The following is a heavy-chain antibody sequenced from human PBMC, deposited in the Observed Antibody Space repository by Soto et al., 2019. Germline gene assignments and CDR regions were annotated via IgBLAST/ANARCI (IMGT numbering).Heavy chain of an antibody. CDR1: VASINDFY. V-gene: IGHV4-59*01. Sequence: SKTLSLTCTVSVASINDFYWSWIRQTPGKGLEWVGFMYYSETTKYNPSLKGRVNMSLDTSKNQVSLHLKSVTAADTAVYYCARANSSTWYKLEYKWFDPWGQGTQVTVSS. CDR3: ARANSSTWYKLEYKWFDP. J-gene: IGHJ5*02. D-gene: IGHD6-13*01. CDR2: MYYSETT.